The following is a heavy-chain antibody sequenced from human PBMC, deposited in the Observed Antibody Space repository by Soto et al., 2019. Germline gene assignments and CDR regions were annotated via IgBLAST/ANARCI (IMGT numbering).Heavy chain of an antibody. J-gene: IGHJ4*02. Sequence: PGVSLRLSCAASGVTFSSYWMHWVRQAPGKGLVWVSRINSDGSTTSYADSVKGRFTISRDNAKNTLFLQMNSLRAEDTAVYYCARAPNASYDYWGQGTLVTVSS. CDR2: INSDGSTT. CDR3: ARAPNASYDY. D-gene: IGHD3-16*01. CDR1: GVTFSSYW. V-gene: IGHV3-74*01.